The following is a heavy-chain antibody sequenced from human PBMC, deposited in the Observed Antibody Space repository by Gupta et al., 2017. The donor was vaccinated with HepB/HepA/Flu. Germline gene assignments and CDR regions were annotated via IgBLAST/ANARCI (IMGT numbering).Heavy chain of an antibody. V-gene: IGHV4-39*01. CDR2: IYYSGST. Sequence: QLQLQESGPGLAKPSETLSLTCTVSGGSINSTSYSWGWIRQHPGKGLEWIGSIYYSGSTYYNPSLKSRVIIYVDTPKNQFSLKLSSVTAADTAVYYCARQSDRDRDDVWKDYMDVWGKGTTVTVSS. J-gene: IGHJ6*03. CDR3: ARQSDRDRDDVWKDYMDV. D-gene: IGHD3-3*01. CDR1: GGSINSTSYS.